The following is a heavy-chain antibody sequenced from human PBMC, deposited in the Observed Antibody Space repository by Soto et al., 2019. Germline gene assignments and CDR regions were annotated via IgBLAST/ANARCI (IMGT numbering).Heavy chain of an antibody. CDR1: RFTFSSYA. D-gene: IGHD2-2*01. CDR3: AKDGYSITRNQPLDH. V-gene: IGHV3-23*01. CDR2: ISVSGGST. Sequence: LRLSCAASRFTFSSYAMCWVRQAPGKGLEWVSSISVSGGSTYYADSVKGRFTISRDNSKNTLYLQMNSLRAEDTAVYYCAKDGYSITRNQPLDHWRQGTLGTVSS. J-gene: IGHJ4*02.